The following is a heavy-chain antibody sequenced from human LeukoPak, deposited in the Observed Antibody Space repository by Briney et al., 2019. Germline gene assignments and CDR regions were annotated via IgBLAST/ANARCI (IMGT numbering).Heavy chain of an antibody. CDR2: ISWNSGSI. CDR1: GFTFDDYA. D-gene: IGHD2-2*01. CDR3: AKAIVVVPAAIDYYYGMDV. Sequence: GGSLRLSCAASGFTFDDYAMHWVRQAPGKGLEWVSGISWNSGSIGYADSVKGRFTISRDNSKNTLYLQMNSLRAEDTAVYYCAKAIVVVPAAIDYYYGMDVWGQGTTVTVSS. J-gene: IGHJ6*02. V-gene: IGHV3-9*01.